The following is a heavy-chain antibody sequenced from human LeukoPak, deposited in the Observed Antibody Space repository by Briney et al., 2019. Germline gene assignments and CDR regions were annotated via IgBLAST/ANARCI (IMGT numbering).Heavy chain of an antibody. CDR1: GFTFSSYA. J-gene: IGHJ4*02. CDR2: ISGSGGST. Sequence: AGGSLRLSRAASGFTFSSYAMSWVRQAPGKGLEWVSAISGSGGSTYYADSVKGRFTISRDNSKNTLYLQMNSLRAEDTAVYYCAKRGERPFDYWGQGTLVTVSS. CDR3: AKRGERPFDY. D-gene: IGHD1-1*01. V-gene: IGHV3-23*01.